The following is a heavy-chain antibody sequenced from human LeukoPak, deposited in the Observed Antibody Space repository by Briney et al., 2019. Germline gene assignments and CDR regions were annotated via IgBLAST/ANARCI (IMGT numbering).Heavy chain of an antibody. CDR2: IYYSGST. V-gene: IGHV4-39*07. CDR3: ARGSYQWLVRGTFDY. J-gene: IGHJ4*02. D-gene: IGHD6-19*01. CDR1: GGSISSSSYY. Sequence: SETLSLTCTVSGGSISSSSYYWGWIRQPPGKGLEWIGSIYYSGSTYYNPSLKSRVTISVDTSKNQFSLKLSSVTAADTAVYYCARGSYQWLVRGTFDYWGQGTLVTVSS.